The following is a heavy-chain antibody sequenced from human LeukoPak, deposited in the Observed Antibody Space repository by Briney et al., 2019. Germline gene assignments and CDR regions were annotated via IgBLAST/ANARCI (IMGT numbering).Heavy chain of an antibody. CDR3: ARGGVDDSSGYSVDY. J-gene: IGHJ4*02. D-gene: IGHD3-22*01. V-gene: IGHV1-8*01. CDR1: GYTFTSYD. Sequence: ASVKVSCKASGYTFTSYDINWVRQAAGQGLEWMGWMNPNSGNTDYAQKFQGRATMTRNTSISTAYMELSSLRSEDTAVYYCARGGVDDSSGYSVDYWGQGTLVTVSS. CDR2: MNPNSGNT.